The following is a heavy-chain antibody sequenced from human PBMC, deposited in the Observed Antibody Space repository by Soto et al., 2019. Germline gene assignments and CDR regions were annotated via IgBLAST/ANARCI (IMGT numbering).Heavy chain of an antibody. CDR3: ARDRGKDDDSGYFYYYYYYGMDV. CDR1: GYTFTGYY. J-gene: IGHJ6*02. D-gene: IGHD3-22*01. CDR2: INPNSGGT. Sequence: ASVKVSCKASGYTFTGYYMHWVRQAPGQGLEWMGWINPNSGGTNYAQKFQGWVTMTRDTSISTAYMELSRLRSDDTAVYYCARDRGKDDDSGYFYYYYYYGMDVWGQGTTVTVSS. V-gene: IGHV1-2*04.